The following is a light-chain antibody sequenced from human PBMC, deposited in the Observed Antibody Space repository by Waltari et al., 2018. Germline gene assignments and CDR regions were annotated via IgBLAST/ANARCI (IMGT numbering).Light chain of an antibody. CDR3: QALGSNRWV. CDR1: ILGSKY. J-gene: IGLJ3*02. CDR2: QDI. Sequence: SNELTQPPSVSVSPGQTASITCSGDILGSKYASWYQHKPGQSPLLVIYQDINRPSGIHEVFSGSKSGNTATLTISGTQAMDDADYYCQALGSNRWVFGGGTKLTVL. V-gene: IGLV3-1*01.